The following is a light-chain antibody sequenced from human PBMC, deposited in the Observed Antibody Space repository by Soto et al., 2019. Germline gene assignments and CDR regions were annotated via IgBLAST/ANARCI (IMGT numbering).Light chain of an antibody. CDR1: SSDVGGYHY. J-gene: IGLJ1*01. CDR3: SSYTSSSTAFV. CDR2: EVS. V-gene: IGLV2-14*01. Sequence: QSVLTQPASVSGSPGQSITISCTGSSSDVGGYHYVSWYQQYPGKAPKLVISEVSNRPSGVSNRFSGSKSGNTASLTISGLQAEDEADYYCSSYTSSSTAFVFGTGTKVTVL.